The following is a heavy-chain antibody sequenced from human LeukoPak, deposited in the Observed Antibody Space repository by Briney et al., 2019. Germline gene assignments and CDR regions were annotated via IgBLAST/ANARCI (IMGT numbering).Heavy chain of an antibody. CDR1: GDSFSGHY. D-gene: IGHD2-2*01. CDR3: VRRTRVAMPNALDLISDF. J-gene: IGHJ4*02. CDR2: ITDGGRT. Sequence: SETLSLTCAVYGDSFSGHYWSWIRQPPGKGLEWIGEITDGGRTSYSPSLKSRAIISIVPSQSQFSLQLDSVTAADTAIYYCVRRTRVAMPNALDLISDFWGQGTLVTVSS. V-gene: IGHV4-34*01.